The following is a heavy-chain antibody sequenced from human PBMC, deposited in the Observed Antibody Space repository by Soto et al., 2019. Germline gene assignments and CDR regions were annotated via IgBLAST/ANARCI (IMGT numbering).Heavy chain of an antibody. V-gene: IGHV1-2*04. CDR3: ARAGDYGGNDAFDI. D-gene: IGHD4-17*01. CDR2: INPNSGGT. J-gene: IGHJ3*02. Sequence: ASVKVSCKASGYTFTGYYMHWVRQAPGQGLEWMGWINPNSGGTNYAQKFQGWVTMTRDMSISTAYMELRSLRSDDTAVYYCARAGDYGGNDAFDIWGQGTMVTVSS. CDR1: GYTFTGYY.